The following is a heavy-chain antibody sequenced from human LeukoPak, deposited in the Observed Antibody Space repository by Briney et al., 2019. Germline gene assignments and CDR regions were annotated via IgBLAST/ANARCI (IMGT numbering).Heavy chain of an antibody. CDR1: GGSFSGYY. Sequence: SETLSLTCAVYGGSFSGYYWSWIRQPPGKGLEWIGETNHSGSTNYNPSLKSRVTISVDTSKNQFSLKLSSVTAADTAVYYCARGTGQAEYFDYWGQGTLVTVSS. V-gene: IGHV4-34*01. J-gene: IGHJ4*02. CDR2: TNHSGST. CDR3: ARGTGQAEYFDY. D-gene: IGHD1-1*01.